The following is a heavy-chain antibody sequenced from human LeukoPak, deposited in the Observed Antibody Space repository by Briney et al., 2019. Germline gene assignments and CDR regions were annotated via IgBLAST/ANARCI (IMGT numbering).Heavy chain of an antibody. Sequence: SSETLSLTCTVSGGSISSGSYYWSWIRQPPGKGLEWIGYIYSSGNTYYNPALKSRVTISIDTYMSVFSLKLSSVTPADTAVYYCARDEGYYYDSSTYLHWGPGTLVTVSS. CDR3: ARDEGYYYDSSTYLH. V-gene: IGHV4-30-4*07. CDR2: IYSSGNT. CDR1: GGSISSGSYY. D-gene: IGHD3-22*01. J-gene: IGHJ4*02.